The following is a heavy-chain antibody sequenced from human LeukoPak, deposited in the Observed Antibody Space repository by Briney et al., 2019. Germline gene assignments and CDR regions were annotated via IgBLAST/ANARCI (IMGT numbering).Heavy chain of an antibody. V-gene: IGHV4-34*01. Sequence: SETLSLTXAVYGGSFSGYYWSWIRQPPGKGLEWIGEINHSGSTNYNPSLKSRVTISVDTSKNQFSLKLSSVTAADTAVYYCARGRLRYFDWLLSPDFDYWGQGTLVTVSS. CDR3: ARGRLRYFDWLLSPDFDY. J-gene: IGHJ4*02. CDR1: GGSFSGYY. D-gene: IGHD3-9*01. CDR2: INHSGST.